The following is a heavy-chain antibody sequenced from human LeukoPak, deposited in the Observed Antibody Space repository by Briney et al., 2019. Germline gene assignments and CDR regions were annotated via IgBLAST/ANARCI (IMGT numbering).Heavy chain of an antibody. V-gene: IGHV4-38-2*02. CDR1: NYTISNSFY. CDR2: IYRSGST. CDR3: ARGTYGYYMDV. D-gene: IGHD4-17*01. J-gene: IGHJ6*03. Sequence: SETLTLSCSGSNYTISNSFYWGCLQPPPGELLWVIGSIYRSGSTFYNPSLKSRVTISLDTSKNQFYLKMSSVTAADTAVYFCARGTYGYYMDVWGKGTTVTVSS.